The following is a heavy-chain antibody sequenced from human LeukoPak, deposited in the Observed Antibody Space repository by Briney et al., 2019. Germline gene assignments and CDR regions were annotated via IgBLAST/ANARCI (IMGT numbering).Heavy chain of an antibody. CDR1: GDSFSSNY. CDR3: ARIHRRADSSGYYYEDWYFDL. CDR2: IYTSGST. D-gene: IGHD3-22*01. V-gene: IGHV4-4*07. Sequence: ASETLSLNCTVSGDSFSSNYWSWIRQPAGKTLEWIGRIYTSGSTNYNPSLKSRITMSVDTSNNQLSLKLRSVTAADTAVYYCARIHRRADSSGYYYEDWYFDLWGRGTLVTVSS. J-gene: IGHJ2*01.